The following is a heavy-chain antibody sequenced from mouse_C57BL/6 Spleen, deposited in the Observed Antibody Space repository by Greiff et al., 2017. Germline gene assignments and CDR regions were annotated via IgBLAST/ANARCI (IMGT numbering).Heavy chain of an antibody. CDR1: GYTFTSYW. CDR3: AREEGWRRREYDFDY. J-gene: IGHJ2*01. D-gene: IGHD5-2*01. Sequence: QVQLQQPGAELVKPGASVKLSCKASGYTFTSYWMHWVKQRPGQGLEWIGMIHPTSGSTNYNEKFKSKATLTVDKSSSTAYMPLSSLTSEDSAVYYCAREEGWRRREYDFDYWGQGTTVTVSS. CDR2: IHPTSGST. V-gene: IGHV1-64*01.